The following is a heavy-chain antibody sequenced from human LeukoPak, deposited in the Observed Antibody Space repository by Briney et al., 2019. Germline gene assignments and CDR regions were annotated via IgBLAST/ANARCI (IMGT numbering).Heavy chain of an antibody. D-gene: IGHD6-19*01. CDR2: INPNSGRT. V-gene: IGHV1-2*02. Sequence: GSSVKVSCKASGGTFSSYAISWVRQAPGQGLEWMGCINPNSGRTNYAQKFQGRVTMTRDTSISTGYMELSRLRPDDTAIYFCARRRSDWYGAEIDYWGQGTLVTVSS. J-gene: IGHJ4*02. CDR3: ARRRSDWYGAEIDY. CDR1: GGTFSSYA.